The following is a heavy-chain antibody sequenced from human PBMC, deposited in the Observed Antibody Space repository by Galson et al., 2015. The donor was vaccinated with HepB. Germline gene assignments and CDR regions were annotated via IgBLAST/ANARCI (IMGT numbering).Heavy chain of an antibody. CDR2: IKDDGGEK. J-gene: IGHJ5*02. CDR1: GFSFSTYW. CDR3: ARDREVPGGGDWFDP. D-gene: IGHD2-2*01. Sequence: SLRLSCAASGFSFSTYWMSWVRQAPGLGLEWVANIKDDGGEKYYVGSVKGRFTISRDNAKNSLWLQMNSLRAEDTAMYYCARDREVPGGGDWFDPWGQGTLVTVSS. V-gene: IGHV3-7*01.